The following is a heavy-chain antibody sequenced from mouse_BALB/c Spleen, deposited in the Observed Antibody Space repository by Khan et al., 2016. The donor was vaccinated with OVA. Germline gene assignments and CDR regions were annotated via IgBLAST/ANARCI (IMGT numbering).Heavy chain of an antibody. D-gene: IGHD2-14*01. CDR1: GYTFTSYW. CDR3: ARSGYAAFAY. J-gene: IGHJ3*01. V-gene: IGHV1-59*01. CDR2: IDPSNSET. Sequence: QIQLVQSGPELVRPGTSVKMSCKASGYTFTSYWMNWVKQRPGQGLEWIGMIDPSNSETTLNQKFKDKATLTEDKSSNTAYMQLSSLTSEDSAVYLCARSGYAAFAYWGQGTLVTVSA.